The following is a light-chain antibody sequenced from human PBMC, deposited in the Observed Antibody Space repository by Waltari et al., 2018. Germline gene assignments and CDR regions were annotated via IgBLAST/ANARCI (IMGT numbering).Light chain of an antibody. CDR2: DTS. Sequence: ERAALTCRASQGVGRALAWYQQKPGQAPSLLIYDTSSRATGTPGRFSGSGSGTDFSLAISSLEPEDFAVYFCQHYVNLPVTFGQGTKVEI. V-gene: IGKV3-20*01. CDR1: QGVGRA. CDR3: QHYVNLPVT. J-gene: IGKJ1*01.